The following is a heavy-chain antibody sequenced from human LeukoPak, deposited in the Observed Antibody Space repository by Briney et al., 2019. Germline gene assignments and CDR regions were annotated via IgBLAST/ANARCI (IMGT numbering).Heavy chain of an antibody. V-gene: IGHV3-7*01. CDR1: GFTFSNYW. D-gene: IGHD3-10*01. Sequence: GGSLRLSCAASGFTFSNYWMSWVRQAPGKGLEWVANIKGDGSYKYYVDSVKGRFTISRDNAKNSLSLQMNNLRVEDTAVYYCARAGSHWHYVYWGQGTVVTVSS. J-gene: IGHJ4*02. CDR2: IKGDGSYK. CDR3: ARAGSHWHYVY.